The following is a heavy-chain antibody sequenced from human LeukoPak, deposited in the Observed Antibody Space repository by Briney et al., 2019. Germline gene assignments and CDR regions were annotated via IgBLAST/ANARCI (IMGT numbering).Heavy chain of an antibody. J-gene: IGHJ4*02. CDR2: TSAYNGNT. CDR3: ARRSSDGGPDDY. V-gene: IGHV1-18*01. CDR1: GYTFTSYG. Sequence: ASVKVSCKASGYTFTSYGISWVRQAPGQGLEWMGWTSAYNGNTNYAQKLQGRVTMTTDTSTSTAYMGLRSLRSDDTAVYYCARRSSDGGPDDYWGQGTLVTVSS. D-gene: IGHD3-10*01.